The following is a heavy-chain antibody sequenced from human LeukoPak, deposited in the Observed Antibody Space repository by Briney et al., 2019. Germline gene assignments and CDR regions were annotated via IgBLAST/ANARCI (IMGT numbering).Heavy chain of an antibody. CDR3: AREIQLALNYYYMDV. V-gene: IGHV4-4*07. CDR1: GGSISSYY. D-gene: IGHD6-6*01. J-gene: IGHJ6*03. CDR2: IYTSGST. Sequence: SETLSLTCTVSGGSISSYYWSWIRHPAGKGLEWIGRIYTSGSTNYNPSLKSRVTISVDKSKNQFSLKLSSVTAADTAVYYCAREIQLALNYYYMDVWGKGTTVTVSS.